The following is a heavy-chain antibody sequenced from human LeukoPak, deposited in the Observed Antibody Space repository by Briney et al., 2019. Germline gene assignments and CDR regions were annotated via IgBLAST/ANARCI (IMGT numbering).Heavy chain of an antibody. CDR3: ARGTQQLVRDALDY. Sequence: ASVKVSCKASGGTFSSYAISWVRQAPGQGLEWMGGIIPIFGTANYAQKFQGRVTITTDESTSTAYMELSSLRSEDTAVYYCARGTQQLVRDALDYWGQGTLVTVSS. CDR1: GGTFSSYA. J-gene: IGHJ4*02. CDR2: IIPIFGTA. V-gene: IGHV1-69*05. D-gene: IGHD6-13*01.